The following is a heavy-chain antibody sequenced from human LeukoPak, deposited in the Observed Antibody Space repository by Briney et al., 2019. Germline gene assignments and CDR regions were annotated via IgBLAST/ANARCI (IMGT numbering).Heavy chain of an antibody. Sequence: SETLSLTCTVSGYSISSGYYWGWIRQPPGKGLEWIGSIYHSGSTYYNPSLKSRVTISVDTSKNQFSLKLSSVTAADTAVYYCASDLLSSSGYYYDAFDIWGQGTMVTVSS. CDR3: ASDLLSSSGYYYDAFDI. D-gene: IGHD3-22*01. V-gene: IGHV4-38-2*02. CDR2: IYHSGST. CDR1: GYSISSGYY. J-gene: IGHJ3*02.